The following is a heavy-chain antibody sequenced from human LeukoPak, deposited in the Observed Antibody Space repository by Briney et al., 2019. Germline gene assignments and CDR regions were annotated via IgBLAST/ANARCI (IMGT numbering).Heavy chain of an antibody. V-gene: IGHV4-59*08. CDR3: ASSLYSNYPFDY. CDR2: IYYSGST. Sequence: PSETLSLTCTVSGGSISSYYWSWIRQPPGKGLEWIGYIYYSGSTNYNPSLKSRVTISVDTSKNQLSLKLSSVTAADTAVYYCASSLYSNYPFDYWGQGTLVTVSS. J-gene: IGHJ4*02. CDR1: GGSISSYY. D-gene: IGHD4-11*01.